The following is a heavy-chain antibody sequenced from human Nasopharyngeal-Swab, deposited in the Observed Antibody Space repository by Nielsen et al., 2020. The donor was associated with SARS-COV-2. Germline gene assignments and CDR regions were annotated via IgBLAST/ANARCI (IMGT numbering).Heavy chain of an antibody. V-gene: IGHV5-10-1*01. CDR2: IDPSDSYT. CDR3: ARQRAQQPYYYYYYMDV. CDR1: GYSFTSYW. J-gene: IGHJ6*03. Sequence: GESLKISCKGSGYSFTSYWISWVRQMPGKGLEWMGRIDPSDSYTNYGPSFQGHVTISADKSISTAYLQWSSLKASDTAMYYCARQRAQQPYYYYYYMDVWGKGTTVTVSS. D-gene: IGHD6-13*01.